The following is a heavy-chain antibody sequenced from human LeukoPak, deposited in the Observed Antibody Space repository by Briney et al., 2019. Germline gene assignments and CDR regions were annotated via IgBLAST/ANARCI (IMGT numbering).Heavy chain of an antibody. J-gene: IGHJ4*02. CDR2: IYYSGST. V-gene: IGHV4-59*01. D-gene: IGHD3-10*01. Sequence: PSETLSLTCTVSGGSISSYYWSWIRQPPGKGLEWIGYIYYSGSTNYNPSLKSRVTISVDTSKNQFSLKLSSVTAADTAVYYCAWTYYYGSGSYSLDYWGQGTLVTVSS. CDR1: GGSISSYY. CDR3: AWTYYYGSGSYSLDY.